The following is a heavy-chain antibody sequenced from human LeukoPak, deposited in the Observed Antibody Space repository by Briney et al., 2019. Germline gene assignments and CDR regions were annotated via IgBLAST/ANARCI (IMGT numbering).Heavy chain of an antibody. Sequence: PGGSLRLSCAASGFSFSTYGMHWVRQAPGKGLEWVAFIRYDGSNKYYADSVKGRFTISRDNSKNTLYLQMNSLRAEDTAVYYCAKEDGITGDYYYYYYMDVWGKGTTVTVSS. CDR3: AKEDGITGDYYYYYYMDV. CDR1: GFSFSTYG. J-gene: IGHJ6*03. V-gene: IGHV3-30*02. D-gene: IGHD1-1*01. CDR2: IRYDGSNK.